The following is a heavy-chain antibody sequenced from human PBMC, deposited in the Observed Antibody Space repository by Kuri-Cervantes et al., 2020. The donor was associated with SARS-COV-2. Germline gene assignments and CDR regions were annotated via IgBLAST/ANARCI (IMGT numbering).Heavy chain of an antibody. CDR1: GFTFSSYA. CDR2: ISWNSGSI. V-gene: IGHV3-9*01. J-gene: IGHJ5*02. D-gene: IGHD6-6*01. Sequence: SLKISCAASGFTFSSYAMHWVRQAPGKGLEWVSGISWNSGSIGYADSVKGRFTISRDNAKNSLYLQMNSLRAEDTALYYCAKDIREQLVGGVGWFDPWGQGTLVTSPQ. CDR3: AKDIREQLVGGVGWFDP.